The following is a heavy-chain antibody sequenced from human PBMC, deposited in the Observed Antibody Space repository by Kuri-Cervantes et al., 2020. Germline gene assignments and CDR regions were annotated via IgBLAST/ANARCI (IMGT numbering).Heavy chain of an antibody. V-gene: IGHV1-8*02. J-gene: IGHJ4*02. CDR2: MNPNSGNT. CDR1: GYTFTSYY. CDR3: ARGYSSSWYEGLWFVY. D-gene: IGHD6-13*01. Sequence: ASVKVSCKASGYTFTSYYMHWVRQAPGQGLEWMGWMNPNSGNTGYAQKFQGRVTMTRNTSISTAYMELSSLRSEDTAVYYCARGYSSSWYEGLWFVYWGQGTLVTVSS.